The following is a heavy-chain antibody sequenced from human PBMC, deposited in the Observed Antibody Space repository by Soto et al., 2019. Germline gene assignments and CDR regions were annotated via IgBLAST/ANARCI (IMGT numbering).Heavy chain of an antibody. CDR2: IRSKANSYAT. D-gene: IGHD3-3*01. J-gene: IGHJ6*02. CDR3: TRSDDFWSGYYYYYYGMDV. Sequence: EVQLVESGGGLVQTGGSLKLSCAASGFTFSGSAMHWVRQASGKGLEWVGRIRSKANSYATAYAASVKGRFTISRDDSKNTAYLQMNSLKTEDTAVYYCTRSDDFWSGYYYYYYGMDVWGQGTTVTVSS. CDR1: GFTFSGSA. V-gene: IGHV3-73*02.